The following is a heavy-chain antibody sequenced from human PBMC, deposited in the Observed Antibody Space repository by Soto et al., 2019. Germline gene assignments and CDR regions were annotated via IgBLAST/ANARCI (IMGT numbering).Heavy chain of an antibody. CDR2: ISYDGSNK. V-gene: IGHV3-30*18. Sequence: GGSLRLSCAASGFTFSSYGMHWVRQAPGKGLEWVAVISYDGSNKYYADSVKGRFTISRDNSKNTLYLQMNSLRAEDTAVYYFAKDQVIAAQSQSYYGMDVWGQGTTVTVSS. D-gene: IGHD6-6*01. J-gene: IGHJ6*02. CDR1: GFTFSSYG. CDR3: AKDQVIAAQSQSYYGMDV.